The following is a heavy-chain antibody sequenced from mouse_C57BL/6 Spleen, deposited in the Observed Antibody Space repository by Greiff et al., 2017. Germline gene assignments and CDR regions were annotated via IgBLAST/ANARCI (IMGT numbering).Heavy chain of an antibody. CDR2: INPYNGGT. CDR1: GYTFTDYY. D-gene: IGHD2-4*01. CDR3: ARSDYRGGYFDY. V-gene: IGHV1-19*01. J-gene: IGHJ2*01. Sequence: EVKLVESGPVLVKPGASVKMSCKASGYTFTDYYMNWVKQSHGKSLEWIGVINPYNGGTSYNQKFKGKATLTVDKSSSTAYMELNILTSEDSAVYYCARSDYRGGYFDYWGQGTTLTVSS.